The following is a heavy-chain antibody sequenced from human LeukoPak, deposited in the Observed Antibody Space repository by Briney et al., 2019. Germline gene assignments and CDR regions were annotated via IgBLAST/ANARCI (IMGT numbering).Heavy chain of an antibody. J-gene: IGHJ4*02. CDR2: INSDGSAK. D-gene: IGHD1-7*01. CDR1: GFRFSSQW. Sequence: GGSLRLSCAVSGFRFSSQWMTWVRQAPGTGLEWVATINSDGSAKYHVDSVKGRFTISRDNAKNLVYLQMSILRAEDTAVYYCADLGTSDCGQGTLATVSS. CDR3: ADLGTSD. V-gene: IGHV3-7*01.